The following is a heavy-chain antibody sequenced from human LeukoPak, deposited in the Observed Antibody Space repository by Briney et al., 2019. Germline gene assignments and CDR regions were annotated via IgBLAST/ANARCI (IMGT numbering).Heavy chain of an antibody. Sequence: GSLRLSCAASGFTFSNYWMSWVRQAPGKGLEWVAHINQDGSEEHYMDSVKARFIISRDNAKNSLSLQMDSLGAEDTAVYYCVRDGGVSGYDLLDYWGQGTLVTVSS. CDR1: GFTFSNYW. J-gene: IGHJ4*02. V-gene: IGHV3-7*01. CDR3: VRDGGVSGYDLLDY. CDR2: INQDGSEE. D-gene: IGHD5-12*01.